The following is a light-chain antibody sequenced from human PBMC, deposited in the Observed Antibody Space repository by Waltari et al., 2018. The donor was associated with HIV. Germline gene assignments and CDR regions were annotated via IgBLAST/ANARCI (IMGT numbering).Light chain of an antibody. CDR3: NSRDSSAKHHWV. CDR2: GKN. Sequence: SSELTQDPAVSVALVQTVRITCQVHSPSSYYATSWYQQKPGQAPVLVIYGKNNRPSGIPDRFSGSSSGNTASLTITGAQAEDEADYYCNSRDSSAKHHWVFGGGTKLTVL. J-gene: IGLJ3*02. V-gene: IGLV3-19*01. CDR1: SPSSYY.